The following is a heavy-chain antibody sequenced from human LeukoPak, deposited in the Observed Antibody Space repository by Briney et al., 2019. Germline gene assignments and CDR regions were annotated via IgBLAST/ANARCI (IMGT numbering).Heavy chain of an antibody. Sequence: GGSLRLSCAASGFTFSSYSMNWVRQAPGKGLEWVSYISSSSTIYYADSVKGRFTISRDNAKNSLYLQMNSLRAEDTAVYYCARADHYFGGSYSQDFDYWGQGTLVTVSS. CDR3: ARADHYFGGSYSQDFDY. V-gene: IGHV3-48*01. CDR2: ISSSSTI. D-gene: IGHD1-26*01. J-gene: IGHJ4*02. CDR1: GFTFSSYS.